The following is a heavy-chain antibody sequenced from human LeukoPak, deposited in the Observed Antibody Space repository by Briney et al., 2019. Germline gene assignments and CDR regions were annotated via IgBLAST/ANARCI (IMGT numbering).Heavy chain of an antibody. CDR2: IYHSGST. CDR3: AREGIIHYFDY. Sequence: SETLSLTCTVSGGSISSGGYYWSWIRQPPGKGLEWIGYIYHSGSTYYNPSLKSRVTISVDRSKNQFSLKLSSVTAADTAVYYCAREGIIHYFDYWGQGTLVTVSS. J-gene: IGHJ4*02. CDR1: GGSISSGGYY. V-gene: IGHV4-30-2*01. D-gene: IGHD2-15*01.